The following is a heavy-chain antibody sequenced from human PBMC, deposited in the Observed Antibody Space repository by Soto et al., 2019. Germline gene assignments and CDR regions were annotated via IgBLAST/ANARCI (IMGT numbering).Heavy chain of an antibody. J-gene: IGHJ6*03. CDR3: ARDTYDILTGYSNYYYYYMDV. Sequence: PGGSLRLSCAASGFTFSSYWMHWVRQAPGKGLVWVSRINSDGSSTSYADSVKGRFTISRDNAKNTLYLQMNSLRAGDTAVYYCARDTYDILTGYSNYYYYYMDVWGQGTTVTVSS. V-gene: IGHV3-74*01. CDR2: INSDGSST. CDR1: GFTFSSYW. D-gene: IGHD3-9*01.